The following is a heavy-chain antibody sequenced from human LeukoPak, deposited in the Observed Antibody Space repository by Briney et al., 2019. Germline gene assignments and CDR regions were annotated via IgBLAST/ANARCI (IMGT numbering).Heavy chain of an antibody. CDR3: ARDHAVAGTSWFDP. CDR1: GGTFSSYA. CDR2: IIPIFGTA. J-gene: IGHJ5*02. D-gene: IGHD6-19*01. V-gene: IGHV1-69*05. Sequence: ASVKVSCKASGGTFSSYAISCVRQAPGQGLEWMGGIIPIFGTANYAQKFQGRVTITTDESTSTAYMELSSLRSEDTAVYYCARDHAVAGTSWFDPWGQGTLVTVSS.